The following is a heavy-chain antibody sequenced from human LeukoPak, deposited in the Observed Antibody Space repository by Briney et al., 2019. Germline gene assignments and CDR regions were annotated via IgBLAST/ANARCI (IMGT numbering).Heavy chain of an antibody. CDR1: GFXFSSYW. D-gene: IGHD1-1*01. CDR3: ARLEPGGGSERFDS. Sequence: PGGSLRLSCAASGFXFSSYWMSWVRQAPGKGLEWVANIKQDGSEKYYVDSVKGRFTISRDNDKKTLYLQMNSLRADDTAVYYCARLEPGGGSERFDSWGQGTLVTVSS. J-gene: IGHJ4*02. CDR2: IKQDGSEK. V-gene: IGHV3-7*02.